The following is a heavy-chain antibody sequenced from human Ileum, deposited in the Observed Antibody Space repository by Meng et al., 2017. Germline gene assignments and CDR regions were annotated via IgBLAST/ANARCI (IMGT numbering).Heavy chain of an antibody. CDR1: GFSFTDHW. CDR3: TNDRLNH. V-gene: IGHV3-74*03. CDR2: IDPDGSDP. D-gene: IGHD1-1*01. J-gene: IGHJ1*01. Sequence: EGQLVESGGGLAPPGGSLRLSCTASGFSFTDHWMHWVRQGPGKGPVWVSRIDPDGSDPTYADSVKGRFSISRDNAKNTVYLQMNSLRAEDSALYYCTNDRLNHWGQGALVTVSS.